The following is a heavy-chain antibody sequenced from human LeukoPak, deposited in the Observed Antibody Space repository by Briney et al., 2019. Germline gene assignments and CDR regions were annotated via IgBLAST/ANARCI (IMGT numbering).Heavy chain of an antibody. CDR1: GYTFTSYG. CDR2: ISAYNGNT. V-gene: IGHV1-18*01. Sequence: GASVKVSCKASGYTFTSYGISWVRQAPGQGLEWMGWISAYNGNTNYAQKLQGRVTMTTDTSTSTAYMELRILSSDDTAVYYCARDSTEAAAGPNWFDPWGQGTLVTVSS. D-gene: IGHD6-13*01. J-gene: IGHJ5*02. CDR3: ARDSTEAAAGPNWFDP.